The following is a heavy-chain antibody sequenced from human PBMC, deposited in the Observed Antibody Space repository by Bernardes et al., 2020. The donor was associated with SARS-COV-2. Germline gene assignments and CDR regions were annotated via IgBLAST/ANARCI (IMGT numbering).Heavy chain of an antibody. CDR1: GGSISSSSYY. Sequence: ETLSLTCTVSGGSISSSSYYWGWIRQPPGKGLEWIRSIYYSGSTYYNPSLKSRVTISVDTSKNQFSLKLSSVTAADTAVYYCARGILYYDFWSGSYFDYWGQGTLVTVSS. CDR2: IYYSGST. CDR3: ARGILYYDFWSGSYFDY. D-gene: IGHD3-3*01. J-gene: IGHJ4*02. V-gene: IGHV4-39*01.